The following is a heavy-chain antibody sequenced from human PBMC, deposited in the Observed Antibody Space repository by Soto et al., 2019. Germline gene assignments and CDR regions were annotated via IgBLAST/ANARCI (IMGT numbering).Heavy chain of an antibody. CDR2: ISYDGSNK. J-gene: IGHJ6*02. D-gene: IGHD2-15*01. V-gene: IGHV3-30-3*01. Sequence: PGGSRRLCTAVSWFTLGDHRWRWVRKAPRPGLELVAVISYDGSNKYYADSVKGRFTISRDNSKNTLYLQMNSLRAEDTAVYYCARMCSGGSCDGYYYYYGMDVWGQGTTVTVSS. CDR3: ARMCSGGSCDGYYYYYGMDV. CDR1: WFTLGDHR.